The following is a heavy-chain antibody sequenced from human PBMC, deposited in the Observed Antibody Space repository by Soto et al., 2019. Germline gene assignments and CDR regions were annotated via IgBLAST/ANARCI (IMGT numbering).Heavy chain of an antibody. V-gene: IGHV1-2*04. CDR3: GRDRMRGDAFDI. CDR1: GYTFTGYY. J-gene: IGHJ3*02. Sequence: ASVKVSCKASGYTFTGYYMHWVRQAPGQGLEWMGWINPNSGGTNYAQKFQGWVTMTRDTSISTAYMELTRLRYDDTAVYYCGRDRMRGDAFDIWGQGTMVTVSS. CDR2: INPNSGGT.